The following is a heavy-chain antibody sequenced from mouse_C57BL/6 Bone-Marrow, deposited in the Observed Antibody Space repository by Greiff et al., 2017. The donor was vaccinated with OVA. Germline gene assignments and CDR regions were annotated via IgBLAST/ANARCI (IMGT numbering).Heavy chain of an antibody. V-gene: IGHV1-59*01. D-gene: IGHD1-1*01. CDR1: GYTFTSYW. Sequence: QVQLQQPGAELVRPGTSVKLSCKASGYTFTSYWMHWVKQRPGQGLEWIGVIDPSDSYTNYNQKFKRKATLTVDTSSSTAYMQLSSLTSEDSAVYYCAKECYYYGSSSDYWGQGTTLTVSS. CDR3: AKECYYYGSSSDY. CDR2: IDPSDSYT. J-gene: IGHJ2*01.